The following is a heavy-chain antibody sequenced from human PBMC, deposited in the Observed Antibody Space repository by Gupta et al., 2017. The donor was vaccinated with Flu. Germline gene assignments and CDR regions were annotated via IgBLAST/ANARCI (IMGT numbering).Heavy chain of an antibody. J-gene: IGHJ4*02. V-gene: IGHV3-30*18. Sequence: QVQLVESGGGVVQPGRSLRLSCAASGFTFSSYGMHWVRQAPGQGLEWVAVISYDGSNKYYADSVKGRFTISRDNSKNTLYLQMNSLRAEDTAVYYCAKLYGTDYDFWSGYPHTHFDYWGQGTLVTVSS. CDR2: ISYDGSNK. D-gene: IGHD3-3*01. CDR1: GFTFSSYG. CDR3: AKLYGTDYDFWSGYPHTHFDY.